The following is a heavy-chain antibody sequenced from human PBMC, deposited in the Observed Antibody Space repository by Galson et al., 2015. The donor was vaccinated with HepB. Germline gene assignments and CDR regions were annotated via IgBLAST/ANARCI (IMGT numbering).Heavy chain of an antibody. Sequence: SVKVSCKASGGTFSSYAISWVRQAPGQGLEWMGGIIPIFGTANYAQKFQGRVTITADESTSTAYMELSSLRSEDTAVYYCARGMSLGIAALLYWGQGTLVTVSS. CDR3: ARGMSLGIAALLY. CDR1: GGTFSSYA. CDR2: IIPIFGTA. J-gene: IGHJ4*02. D-gene: IGHD6-13*01. V-gene: IGHV1-69*13.